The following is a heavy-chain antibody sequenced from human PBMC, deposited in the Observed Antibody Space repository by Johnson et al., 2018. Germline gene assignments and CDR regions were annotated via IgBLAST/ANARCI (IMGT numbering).Heavy chain of an antibody. J-gene: IGHJ3*02. V-gene: IGHV3-30*03. CDR1: GFTFSSSG. CDR2: ISYDGSNK. Sequence: QVQLVESGGGVVQPGRSLRLSCAASGFTFSSSGMHWVRQAPGKGLEWVAVISYDGSNKYYAASVKGRFTIARDNSKNTLYLQMNSLRAEDTAVYYCARDSPGYSSSWTLPPFDAFDIWGQGTMVTVSS. CDR3: ARDSPGYSSSWTLPPFDAFDI. D-gene: IGHD6-13*01.